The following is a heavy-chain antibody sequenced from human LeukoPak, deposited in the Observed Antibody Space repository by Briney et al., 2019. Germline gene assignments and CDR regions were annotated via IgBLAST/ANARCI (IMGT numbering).Heavy chain of an antibody. CDR3: ARVRMWRGWFDP. V-gene: IGHV3-7*01. J-gene: IGHJ5*02. CDR2: IKQDGSEK. CDR1: GFTFSSYW. Sequence: PGGSLRLSCAASGFTFSSYWISWVRQAPGKGLEWVANIKQDGSEKYYVDSVKGRFTISRDNAKNSLYLQMNSLRAEDTAVYYCARVRMWRGWFDPWGQGTLVTVSS. D-gene: IGHD2-21*01.